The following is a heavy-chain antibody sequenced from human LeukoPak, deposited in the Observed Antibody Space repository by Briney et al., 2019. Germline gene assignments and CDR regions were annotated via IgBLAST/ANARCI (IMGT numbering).Heavy chain of an antibody. CDR3: ARNSGWYGIS. Sequence: PGGSLRLSCMVSGFTLSSYEMSWIRQAPGKGLEWVSSIEYGESTTHYADSVRGRFTISRDNYKNTLYLQLTSLSDDDTAVYFCARNSGWYGISWGQGTLFIVSS. CDR1: GFTLSSYE. D-gene: IGHD6-19*01. J-gene: IGHJ4*02. CDR2: IEYGESTT. V-gene: IGHV3-23*01.